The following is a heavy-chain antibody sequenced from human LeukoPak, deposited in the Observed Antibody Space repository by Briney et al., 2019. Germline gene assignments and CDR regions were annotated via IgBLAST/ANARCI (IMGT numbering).Heavy chain of an antibody. CDR3: ARARGDFVVVPAAIWFDP. J-gene: IGHJ5*02. CDR1: GYTFTGYY. Sequence: ASVKVSCKASGYTFTGYYMHWVRQAPGQGLEWMGWINPNSGGTNYAQKFQGRVTMTRDTSISTAYMELSRLRSDDTAVYYCARARGDFVVVPAAIWFDPWGQGTLVTVSS. CDR2: INPNSGGT. D-gene: IGHD2-2*01. V-gene: IGHV1-2*02.